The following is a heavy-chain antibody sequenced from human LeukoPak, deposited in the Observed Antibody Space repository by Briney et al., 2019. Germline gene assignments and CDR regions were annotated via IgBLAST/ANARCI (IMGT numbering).Heavy chain of an antibody. V-gene: IGHV4-4*07. CDR3: ARLAPYSSGPHFDY. J-gene: IGHJ4*02. CDR1: GGSISSYY. CDR2: IYTSGST. Sequence: SETLSLTCTVSGGSISSYYWSWIRQPAGKGLEWIGRIYTSGSTNYSPSLKSRATISLDPSKNQFPLKLSSVTAADTAMYYCARLAPYSSGPHFDYWGQGILVTVSS. D-gene: IGHD6-19*01.